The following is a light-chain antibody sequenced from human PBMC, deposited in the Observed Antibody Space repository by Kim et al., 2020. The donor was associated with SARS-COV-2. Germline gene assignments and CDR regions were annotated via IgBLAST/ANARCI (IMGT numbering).Light chain of an antibody. CDR1: QSVSSY. J-gene: IGKJ1*01. Sequence: EIVLTQSPATLSLSPGERDTLSCRASQSVSSYLAWYQQKPGQAPRLLIYDASNRATGIPARFSGSGSGTDFTLTISSLEPEDFAVYYCQQRSNWPPDSTFGQGTKVDIK. CDR2: DAS. V-gene: IGKV3-11*01. CDR3: QQRSNWPPDST.